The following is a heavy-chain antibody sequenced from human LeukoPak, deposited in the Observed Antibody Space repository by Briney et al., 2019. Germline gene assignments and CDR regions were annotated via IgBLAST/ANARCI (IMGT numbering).Heavy chain of an antibody. CDR3: ARQKGSSSSGYYYYYMDV. Sequence: SETLSLTCTVSGGSISSYYWSWIRQPAGKGLEWIGRIYTSGSTNYNPSLKSRVTMSVDTSKNQFSLKLSSVTAADTAVYYCARQKGSSSSGYYYYYMDVWGKGTTVTVSS. J-gene: IGHJ6*03. D-gene: IGHD6-6*01. CDR1: GGSISSYY. V-gene: IGHV4-4*07. CDR2: IYTSGST.